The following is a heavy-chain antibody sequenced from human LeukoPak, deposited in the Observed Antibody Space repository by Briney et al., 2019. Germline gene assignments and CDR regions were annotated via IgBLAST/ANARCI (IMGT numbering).Heavy chain of an antibody. CDR3: ARVPSWKSD. CDR1: GFTFSTYW. D-gene: IGHD1-1*01. V-gene: IGHV3-7*01. J-gene: IGHJ4*02. Sequence: GGSLRLSCAASGFTFSTYWMNWFRQTPGKGLEWVANIKQDGSEQNYVDSVKGRFTISRDNAKNSLYLRMDSLRAEDTAVYYCARVPSWKSDWGQGTLVTVSS. CDR2: IKQDGSEQ.